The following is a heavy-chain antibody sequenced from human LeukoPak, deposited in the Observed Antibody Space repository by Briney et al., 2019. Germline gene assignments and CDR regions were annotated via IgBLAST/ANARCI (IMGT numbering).Heavy chain of an antibody. D-gene: IGHD3-10*01. Sequence: SETLSLTCTASGASISSYYWSWIRQPAGKGLEWIGRIYTSGSTNYNPSLKSRVTMSVDTSKNQFSLKPSSVTAADTAVYYCARDQKGSGSYYTSYYYYYMDVWGKGTTVTVSS. CDR1: GASISSYY. V-gene: IGHV4-4*07. CDR2: IYTSGST. CDR3: ARDQKGSGSYYTSYYYYYMDV. J-gene: IGHJ6*03.